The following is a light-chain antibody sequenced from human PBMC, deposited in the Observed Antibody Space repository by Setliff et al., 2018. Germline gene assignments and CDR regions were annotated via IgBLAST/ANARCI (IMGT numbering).Light chain of an antibody. CDR3: CSYAPTYTSV. CDR2: DVT. J-gene: IGLJ1*01. Sequence: QSVLTQPRSVSGSPGQSVTISCTGTTSDVGTHDFVSWYQEHPGKAPKLIIYDVTKRPSGVPDRFSGSKSGDTASLTISGLQAEDEADYYCCSYAPTYTSVFGTGTKVTVL. CDR1: TSDVGTHDF. V-gene: IGLV2-11*01.